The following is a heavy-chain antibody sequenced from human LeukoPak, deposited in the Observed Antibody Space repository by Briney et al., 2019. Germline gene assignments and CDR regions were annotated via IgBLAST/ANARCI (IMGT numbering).Heavy chain of an antibody. CDR3: ARSGVAAAGDEGFDY. CDR2: IIPIFGTA. J-gene: IGHJ4*02. CDR1: GGTFSSYA. D-gene: IGHD6-13*01. V-gene: IGHV1-69*13. Sequence: ASVKVSRKASGGTFSSYAISWVRQAPGQGLEWMGGIIPIFGTANYAQKFQGRVTITADESTSTAYMELSSLRSEDTAVYYCARSGVAAAGDEGFDYWGQGTLVTVSS.